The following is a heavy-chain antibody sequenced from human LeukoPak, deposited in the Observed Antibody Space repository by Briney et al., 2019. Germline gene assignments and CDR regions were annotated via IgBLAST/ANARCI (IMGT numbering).Heavy chain of an antibody. CDR3: AKTEKEY. CDR2: ISYDGSNK. J-gene: IGHJ4*02. Sequence: PGGSLRLSCAASGFIFSRNAMHWVRQAPGKGLEWVAVISYDGSNKYYADSVKGRFTISRDNSKNTLYLQMNSLRAEDTAVYYCAKTEKEYWGQGTLVTVSS. D-gene: IGHD1-14*01. CDR1: GFIFSRNA. V-gene: IGHV3-30-3*02.